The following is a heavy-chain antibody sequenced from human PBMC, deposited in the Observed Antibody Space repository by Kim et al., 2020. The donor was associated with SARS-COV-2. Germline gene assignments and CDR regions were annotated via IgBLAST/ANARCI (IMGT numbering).Heavy chain of an antibody. V-gene: IGHV6-1*01. CDR1: GDSVSSNSAA. CDR2: TYYRSKWYN. J-gene: IGHJ6*02. Sequence: SQTLSLTRAISGDSVSSNSAAWNWIRQSPSRGLEWLGRTYYRSKWYNDYAVSVKSRITINPDTSKNQFSLQLNSVTPEDTAVYYCASTLLWFGEFSYGMDVWGQGTTVTVSS. D-gene: IGHD3-10*01. CDR3: ASTLLWFGEFSYGMDV.